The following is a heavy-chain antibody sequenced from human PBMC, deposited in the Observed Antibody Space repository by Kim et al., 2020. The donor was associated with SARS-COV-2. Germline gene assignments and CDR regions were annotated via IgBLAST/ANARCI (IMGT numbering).Heavy chain of an antibody. CDR2: T. Sequence: TYYADSVKGRYTISRDNSQNALFLQMDSLRVDDTATYYCAKGGLDGTWFDSWGQGTLVTVSS. J-gene: IGHJ5*01. CDR3: AKGGLDGTWFDS. V-gene: IGHV3-23*01. D-gene: IGHD3-3*01.